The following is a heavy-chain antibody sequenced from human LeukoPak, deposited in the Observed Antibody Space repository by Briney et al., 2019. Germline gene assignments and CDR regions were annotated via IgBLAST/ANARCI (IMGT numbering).Heavy chain of an antibody. Sequence: GGSLRLSCAASGFTFRSYEMNWVRQAPGKGLEWVSYISTTSSAMYYADSVKGRFTTSRDNAKNSLHLQMNSLRAEDTAVYYCARDRGPEPDYWGQGTLVTVSS. CDR2: ISTTSSAM. CDR1: GFTFRSYE. J-gene: IGHJ4*02. D-gene: IGHD3-10*01. CDR3: ARDRGPEPDY. V-gene: IGHV3-48*03.